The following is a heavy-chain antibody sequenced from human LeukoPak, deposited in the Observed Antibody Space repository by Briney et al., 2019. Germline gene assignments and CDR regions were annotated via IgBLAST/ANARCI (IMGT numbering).Heavy chain of an antibody. CDR2: IIPIFGTA. Sequence: SVKVSCKASGGTFSSYAISWVRQAPGQGPEWMGGIIPIFGTANYAQKFQGRVTITTDESTSTAYMELSSLRSEDTAVYYCARVSLTIFGPKTSHYYYYMDVWGKGTTVTVSS. V-gene: IGHV1-69*05. CDR3: ARVSLTIFGPKTSHYYYYMDV. J-gene: IGHJ6*03. CDR1: GGTFSSYA. D-gene: IGHD3-3*01.